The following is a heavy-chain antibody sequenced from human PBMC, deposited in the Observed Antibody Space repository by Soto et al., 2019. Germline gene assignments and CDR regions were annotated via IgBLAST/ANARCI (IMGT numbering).Heavy chain of an antibody. J-gene: IGHJ4*02. CDR3: ASDRGGGSYCFQTYYFDF. CDR1: GGSISSGDYY. D-gene: IGHD1-26*01. V-gene: IGHV4-30-4*01. CDR2: LYYSGST. Sequence: QVQLQESGPGLVKPSQTLSLTCTVSGGSISSGDYYWSWIRQPPGKGLEWIGYLYYSGSTYYNTSLISRVTISVDTSKNRFSLKVSSVTDAATAVYYCASDRGGGSYCFQTYYFDFWGQGTLVTVSS.